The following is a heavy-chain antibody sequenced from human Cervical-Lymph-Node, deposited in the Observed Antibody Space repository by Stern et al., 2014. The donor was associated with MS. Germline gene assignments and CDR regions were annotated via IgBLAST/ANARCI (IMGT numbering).Heavy chain of an antibody. CDR3: AAEGEYISSGIYHYTGMDV. CDR1: GFTFLSSA. V-gene: IGHV1-58*02. D-gene: IGHD3-10*01. J-gene: IGHJ6*02. Sequence: QLVQSGPEVKRPATSVRVSCKASGFTFLSSAMQWGRQARGQRLAWIGFNVVYRADARYAQRFHDRITISRNRSTSTVNMELSSLRAEDTAVYYCAAEGEYISSGIYHYTGMDVWGQGTTVTVSS. CDR2: NVVYRADA.